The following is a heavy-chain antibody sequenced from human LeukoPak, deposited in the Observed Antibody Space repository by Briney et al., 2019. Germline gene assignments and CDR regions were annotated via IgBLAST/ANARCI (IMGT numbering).Heavy chain of an antibody. CDR1: GFTFSNYA. D-gene: IGHD5-12*01. CDR3: ARSLATSYYYMDV. J-gene: IGHJ6*03. CDR2: ISYDGSNK. Sequence: GGSLRLSCAASGFTFSNYAMHWVRQAPGKGLEWVAVISYDGSNKYYADSVKGQFTISGDNSKNTLFLQMSSLRAEDTAVYYCARSLATSYYYMDVWGKGTTVTVSS. V-gene: IGHV3-30*04.